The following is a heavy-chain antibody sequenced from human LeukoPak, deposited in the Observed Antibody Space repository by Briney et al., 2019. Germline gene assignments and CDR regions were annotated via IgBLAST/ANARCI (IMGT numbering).Heavy chain of an antibody. Sequence: GRSLRLSCAASGLTFDDYAMHWVRQAPGKGLEGVSGISWNSGSIGYADSVKGRFTIYRDNAKNSLYLQMHRRRAEHTALYYCAKLPVVEMATIGGAFDIWGQGTMVTVSS. D-gene: IGHD5-24*01. CDR1: GLTFDDYA. V-gene: IGHV3-9*01. CDR2: ISWNSGSI. CDR3: AKLPVVEMATIGGAFDI. J-gene: IGHJ3*02.